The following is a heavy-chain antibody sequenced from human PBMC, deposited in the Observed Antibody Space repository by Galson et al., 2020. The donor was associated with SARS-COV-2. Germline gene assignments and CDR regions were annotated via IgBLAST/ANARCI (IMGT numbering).Heavy chain of an antibody. V-gene: IGHV3-21*01. Sequence: NSGGSLRLSCAASGFTFSSYSMNWVRQAPGKGLEWVSSISSSSSSYIYYADSVKGRFTISRDNAKNSLYLQMNSLRAEDTAVYYCARGFFSSSENWFDPWGQGTLVTVSS. CDR2: ISSSSSSYI. J-gene: IGHJ5*02. CDR1: GFTFSSYS. D-gene: IGHD6-6*01. CDR3: ARGFFSSSENWFDP.